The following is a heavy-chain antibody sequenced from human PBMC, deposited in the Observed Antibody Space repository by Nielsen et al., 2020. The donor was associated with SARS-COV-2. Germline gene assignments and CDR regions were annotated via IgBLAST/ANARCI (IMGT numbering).Heavy chain of an antibody. J-gene: IGHJ3*02. Sequence: GESLKISCAASGFTFNIYAMAWVRRAPGRGLEWVSGISASGGSTYYADSAKGRFRISRDNSKNVLFLQMSSLRVEDTAIYYCAKDDVVRGDAFDIWGQGTLVTVSS. CDR2: ISASGGST. CDR1: GFTFNIYA. V-gene: IGHV3-23*01. D-gene: IGHD3-10*01. CDR3: AKDDVVRGDAFDI.